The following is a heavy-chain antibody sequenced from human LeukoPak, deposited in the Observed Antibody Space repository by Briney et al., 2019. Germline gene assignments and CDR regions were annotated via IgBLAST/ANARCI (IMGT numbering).Heavy chain of an antibody. J-gene: IGHJ4*02. D-gene: IGHD6-19*01. V-gene: IGHV1-18*01. CDR2: ISAYNGNT. CDR3: ARQDSSGWYVLAPLDY. CDR1: GYTFTNYG. Sequence: GASVKVSCKSSGYTFTNYGITWVRQAPGQGLEWMGWISAYNGNTNYAQKLQGRVTMTTDTSTGTAYMELRSLRSDDTAMYYCARQDSSGWYVLAPLDYWGQGTLVTVSS.